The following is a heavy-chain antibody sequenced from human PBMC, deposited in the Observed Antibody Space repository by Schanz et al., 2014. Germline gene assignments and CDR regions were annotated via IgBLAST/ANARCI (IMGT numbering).Heavy chain of an antibody. Sequence: QVQLVESGGGVVQPGRSLRLSCAASGFTFSSYGMHWVRQAPGKGLEWVAVIWYDGSNKYYADSVKGRFTISRDNSKNTLYLQMNSLRAEDTAVYYCAREGERKGMLPYYFDYWGQGALVTVSS. V-gene: IGHV3-33*01. CDR1: GFTFSSYG. CDR3: AREGERKGMLPYYFDY. J-gene: IGHJ4*02. CDR2: IWYDGSNK. D-gene: IGHD3-10*01.